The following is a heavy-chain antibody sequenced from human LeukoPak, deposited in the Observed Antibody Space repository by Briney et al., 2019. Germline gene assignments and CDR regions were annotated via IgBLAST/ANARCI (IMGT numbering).Heavy chain of an antibody. CDR1: GFTFSSYS. V-gene: IGHV3-48*04. D-gene: IGHD6-13*01. Sequence: GGSLRLSCAASGFTFSSYSMNWVRQAPGKGLEWVSYISSSSSTIYYADSVKGRFTISRDNAKNSLYLQMNSLRAEDTAVYFCARDKAAAGTAYYYYGMDVWGQGTTVTVSS. CDR2: ISSSSSTI. CDR3: ARDKAAAGTAYYYYGMDV. J-gene: IGHJ6*02.